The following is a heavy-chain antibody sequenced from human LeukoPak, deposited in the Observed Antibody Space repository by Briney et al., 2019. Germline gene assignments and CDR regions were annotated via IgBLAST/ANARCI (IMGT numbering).Heavy chain of an antibody. CDR2: INHSGST. Sequence: PSETLSLTCAVYGGSFSGYYWSWIRQPPGKGLEWIGEINHSGSTNYNPSLKSRVTISVDTSKNQFSLKLSSVTAADTAVYYCARVTRITIFGVVIYYYYYVDVWGKGTTVTVSS. V-gene: IGHV4-34*01. CDR3: ARVTRITIFGVVIYYYYYVDV. CDR1: GGSFSGYY. D-gene: IGHD3-3*01. J-gene: IGHJ6*03.